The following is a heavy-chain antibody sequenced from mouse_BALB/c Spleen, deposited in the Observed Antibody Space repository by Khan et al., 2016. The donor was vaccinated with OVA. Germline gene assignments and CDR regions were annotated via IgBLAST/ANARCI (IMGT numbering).Heavy chain of an antibody. Sequence: QVQLKESGPGLVQPSQSLSITCTVSGFSLTNYGVHWVRQSPGKGLEWLGVIWSGGSTDYNAAFISRLSISKDNSKSQVFFKMNSLQASDTAIYYWARGNGYFVWYFDVWGAGTTVTVSS. V-gene: IGHV2-2*02. CDR3: ARGNGYFVWYFDV. D-gene: IGHD1-2*01. J-gene: IGHJ1*01. CDR1: GFSLTNYG. CDR2: IWSGGST.